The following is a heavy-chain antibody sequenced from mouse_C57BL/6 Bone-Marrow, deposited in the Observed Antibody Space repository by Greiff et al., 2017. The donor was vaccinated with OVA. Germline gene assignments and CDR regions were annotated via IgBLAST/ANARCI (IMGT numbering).Heavy chain of an antibody. CDR3: AREILYYYGSSPFAY. J-gene: IGHJ3*01. D-gene: IGHD1-1*01. V-gene: IGHV1-69*01. CDR2: IDPSDSYT. CDR1: GYTFTSYW. Sequence: VQLQQPGAELVMPGASVKLSCKASGYTFTSYWMHWVKQRPGPGLEWIGEIDPSDSYTNYNQKFKGKSTLTVDKSSSTAYMQLSSLTSEDSAVYYCAREILYYYGSSPFAYWGQGTLVTVSA.